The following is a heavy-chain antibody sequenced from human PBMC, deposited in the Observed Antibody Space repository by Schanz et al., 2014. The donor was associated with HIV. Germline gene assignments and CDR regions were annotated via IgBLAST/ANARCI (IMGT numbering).Heavy chain of an antibody. D-gene: IGHD6-19*01. CDR1: GFTFSSYA. Sequence: QVQLVESGGGVVQPGRSLRLSCADSGFTFSSYAMSWVRQAPGKGLEWVAGMSHDGFSKYFADSVKGRFAISREDSKNTVHLQMDSLRPEDTAVYYCAREGESSGRAGLFDLWGQGAMVTVSS. CDR3: AREGESSGRAGLFDL. CDR2: MSHDGFSK. J-gene: IGHJ3*01. V-gene: IGHV3-30*09.